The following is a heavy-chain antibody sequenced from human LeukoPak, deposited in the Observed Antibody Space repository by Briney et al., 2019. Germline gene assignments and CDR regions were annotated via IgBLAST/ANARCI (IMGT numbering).Heavy chain of an antibody. D-gene: IGHD6-13*01. CDR1: GGSISSYY. CDR2: IYTSGST. V-gene: IGHV4-4*07. CDR3: ARDEARFSIAAAGGGYYYGMDV. J-gene: IGHJ6*02. Sequence: SETLSLTCTVSGGSISSYYWSWIRQPAGKGLEWIGRIYTSGSTNYNPSLKSRVTMSVDTSKNQFSLKLSSVTAADTAVYYCARDEARFSIAAAGGGYYYGMDVWGQGTTVTVS.